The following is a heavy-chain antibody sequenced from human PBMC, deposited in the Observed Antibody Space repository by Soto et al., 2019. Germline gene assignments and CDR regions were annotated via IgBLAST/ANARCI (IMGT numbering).Heavy chain of an antibody. CDR2: INHSGST. CDR3: ARGGRGGFDY. CDR1: GGSFSGYY. Sequence: SETLSLTCAVYGGSFSGYYWSWIRQPPGKGLEWIGEINHSGSTNYNPSLKSRVTISVDTSKNQFSLKLSSVTAADTAVYYCARGGRGGFDYWGQGTLVTVSS. J-gene: IGHJ4*02. V-gene: IGHV4-34*01. D-gene: IGHD3-16*01.